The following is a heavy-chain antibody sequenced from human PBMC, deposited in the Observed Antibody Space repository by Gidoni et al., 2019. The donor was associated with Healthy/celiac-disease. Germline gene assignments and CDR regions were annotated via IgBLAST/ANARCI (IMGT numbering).Heavy chain of an antibody. V-gene: IGHV5-10-1*03. D-gene: IGHD6-6*01. CDR2: IDPSDSYT. Sequence: EVQLVQSGAEVKQPGESLRISCKGSGYSFTSYWISWVRQMPGKGLEWMGRIDPSDSYTNYSPSFQGHVTSSADKSISTAYLQWSSLKASDTAMYYCARRGGRATSSSSRYYYMDVWGKGTTVTVSS. J-gene: IGHJ6*03. CDR3: ARRGGRATSSSSRYYYMDV. CDR1: GYSFTSYW.